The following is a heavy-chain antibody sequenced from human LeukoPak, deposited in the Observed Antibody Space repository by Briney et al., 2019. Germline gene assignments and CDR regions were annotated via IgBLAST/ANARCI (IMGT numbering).Heavy chain of an antibody. J-gene: IGHJ4*02. CDR2: IIPIFGTA. V-gene: IGHV1-69*13. CDR3: ARETPYDYGGNSGGDY. Sequence: SVKVSFKASGYTFTSYGISWVRQAPGQGLEWMGGIIPIFGTANYAQKFQGRVTITADESTSTAYMELSSLRSDDTAVYYCARETPYDYGGNSGGDYWGQGTLVTASS. D-gene: IGHD4-23*01. CDR1: GYTFTSYG.